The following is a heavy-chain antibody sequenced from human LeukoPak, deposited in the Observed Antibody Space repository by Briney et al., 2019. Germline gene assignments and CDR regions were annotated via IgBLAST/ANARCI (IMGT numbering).Heavy chain of an antibody. J-gene: IGHJ4*02. CDR3: ARDIPEGGYSYGPGFDY. V-gene: IGHV1-18*01. Sequence: RASVKVSCKASGYTFTSYGISWVRQAPGQGLEWMGWISAYNGNTNYAQKLQGRVTMTTDTSTSTAYMELRSLRSDDTAVYYCARDIPEGGYSYGPGFDYWGQGTLVTVSS. D-gene: IGHD5-18*01. CDR2: ISAYNGNT. CDR1: GYTFTSYG.